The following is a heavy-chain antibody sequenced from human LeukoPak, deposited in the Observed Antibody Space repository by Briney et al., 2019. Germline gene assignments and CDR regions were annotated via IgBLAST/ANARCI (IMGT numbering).Heavy chain of an antibody. J-gene: IGHJ3*02. CDR3: ASAAGASDN. CDR2: IWSDGTNK. V-gene: IGHV3-33*01. CDR1: GLTFSAYG. Sequence: GSLRLSCEASGLTFSAYGMHWVRQAPGKGLEWVAVIWSDGTNKYYADSVRGRFTISRDNSKNTLYLQMNSLRVEDTAVYYCASAAGASDNWGQGTMVTVSS. D-gene: IGHD6-13*01.